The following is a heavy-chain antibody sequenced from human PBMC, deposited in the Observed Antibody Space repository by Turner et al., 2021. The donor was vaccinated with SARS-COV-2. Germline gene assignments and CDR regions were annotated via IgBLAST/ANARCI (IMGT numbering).Heavy chain of an antibody. J-gene: IGHJ5*02. CDR1: CFTFSHYT. CDR2: ISSSSSYI. CDR3: ARGTYYYDSSVYSGTNWFDP. D-gene: IGHD3-22*01. V-gene: IGHV3-21*01. Sequence: EVQLVESGGGLVTPGGSLRLSCAAPCFTFSHYTMNWVRQGQGKGLEWVSSISSSSSYIYYADSVKGRFTISRDNAKNSLYLQMNSLRAEDTAVYYCARGTYYYDSSVYSGTNWFDPWGQGTLVTVSS.